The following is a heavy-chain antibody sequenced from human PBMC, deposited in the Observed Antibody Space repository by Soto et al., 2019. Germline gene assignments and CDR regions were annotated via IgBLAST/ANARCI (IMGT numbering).Heavy chain of an antibody. CDR2: VSYDGRNK. V-gene: IGHV3-30*04. CDR1: GFTFSKYA. CDR3: ARDRGGSSFFDC. D-gene: IGHD3-16*01. Sequence: QVQLVESGGGVVQPGRSLRLSCGGYGFTFSKYAIHWVRQAPGKGLEWVAVVSYDGRNKYYADSVKGRFSISGDNSKNMLFLEMNSLKTEDTAVYYCARDRGGSSFFDCWGQGALVTVSS. J-gene: IGHJ4*02.